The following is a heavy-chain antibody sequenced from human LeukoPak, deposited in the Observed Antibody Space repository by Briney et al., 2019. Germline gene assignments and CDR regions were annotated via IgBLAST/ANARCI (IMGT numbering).Heavy chain of an antibody. V-gene: IGHV3-7*03. CDR2: INPAGTEK. D-gene: IGHD7-27*01. CDR3: AMGARGDYSGEDY. CDR1: GFTFGTYW. J-gene: IGHJ4*02. Sequence: GGSLRLSCAASGFTFGTYWMSWVRQAPGGGREWLANINPAGTEKYYVDSVKGRFAISRDNAKNSLFLQMNSLRAEDTALYYCAMGARGDYSGEDYWGQGTLVTVSS.